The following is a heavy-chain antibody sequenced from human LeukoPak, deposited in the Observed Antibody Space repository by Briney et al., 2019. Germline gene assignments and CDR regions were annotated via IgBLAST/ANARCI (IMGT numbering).Heavy chain of an antibody. J-gene: IGHJ4*02. D-gene: IGHD6-19*01. V-gene: IGHV6-1*01. CDR3: ASYSSGWYREFDY. CDR2: TYYRSRWYT. Sequence: SQTLSLTCAISGDSVSSNSAAWIWIRQSPSRGLEWLGRTYYRSRWYTDYGVSVKGRITINPDTSKNQFSLKLSSVTAADTAVYYCASYSSGWYREFDYWGQGTLVTVSS. CDR1: GDSVSSNSAA.